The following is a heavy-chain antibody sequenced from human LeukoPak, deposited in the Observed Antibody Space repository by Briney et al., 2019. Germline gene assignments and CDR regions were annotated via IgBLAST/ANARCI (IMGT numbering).Heavy chain of an antibody. V-gene: IGHV3-33*08. CDR1: GFTFRTCG. D-gene: IGHD6-6*01. J-gene: IGHJ2*01. CDR3: SRDQGAARPWYFDL. Sequence: GGSLRLSCETSGFTFRTCGVHWVRQAPGKGVEWVAVIWYDGCNKYVEDFVKGRFPITRGNAKNLFYLQMNSLKPEDTAVFYLSRDQGAARPWYFDLWVRGRMVTVSS. CDR2: IWYDGCNK.